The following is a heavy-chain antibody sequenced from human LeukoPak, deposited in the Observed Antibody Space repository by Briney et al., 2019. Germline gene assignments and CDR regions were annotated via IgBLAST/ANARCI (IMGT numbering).Heavy chain of an antibody. CDR3: AKTYYYDSSGCCFDY. CDR1: GFTFSSYG. D-gene: IGHD3-22*01. CDR2: ISYDGSNK. V-gene: IGHV3-30*18. J-gene: IGHJ4*02. Sequence: GGSLRLSCAASGFTFSSYGMHWVRQAPGKGLEWVAVISYDGSNKYYADSVKGRFTISRDNSKNTLYLQMNSLRAEDTAVYYCAKTYYYDSSGCCFDYWGQGTLVTVSS.